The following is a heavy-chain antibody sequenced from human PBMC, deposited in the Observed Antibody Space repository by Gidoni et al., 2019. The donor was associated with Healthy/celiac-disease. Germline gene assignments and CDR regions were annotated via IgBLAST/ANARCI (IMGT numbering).Heavy chain of an antibody. V-gene: IGHV1-69*01. CDR3: ARGIVPAALYGMDV. Sequence: QVQLVQSGAEVKKPGSSVKVSCKASGGTFSSYAIRWVRQAPGQGLEWMGGIIPIFGTANYAQKFQGRVTITADESTSTDYMELSSLRSEDTAVYYCARGIVPAALYGMDVWGQGTTVTVSS. J-gene: IGHJ6*02. CDR1: GGTFSSYA. D-gene: IGHD2-2*01. CDR2: IIPIFGTA.